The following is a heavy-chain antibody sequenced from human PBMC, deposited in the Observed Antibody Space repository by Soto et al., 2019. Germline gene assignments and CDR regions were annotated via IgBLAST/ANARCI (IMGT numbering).Heavy chain of an antibody. CDR2: ISGYNGNT. V-gene: IGHV1-18*04. CDR3: ARVGKYYYGSGSPYYYGMDV. J-gene: IGHJ6*02. CDR1: GYTFTCYG. D-gene: IGHD3-10*01. Sequence: QVQLVQSGAEVKKPGASVKVSCKASGYTFTCYGVSWVRQAPGLGLEWLGWISGYNGNTNYAQTLQGGITMTTDISTSTAYMELRSLRSDDTAVYYYARVGKYYYGSGSPYYYGMDVWGQGITVTVSS.